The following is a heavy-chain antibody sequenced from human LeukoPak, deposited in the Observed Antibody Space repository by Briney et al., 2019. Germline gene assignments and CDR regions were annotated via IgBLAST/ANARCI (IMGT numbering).Heavy chain of an antibody. Sequence: GRSLRLSCAASGFTFSNYAMHWVRQAPGKGLEWVAVISNDGGNTYYAGSVKGRFTISRDNSKNTLYLQLNSLRAEDTSVYYCARDSTYYYASGSSGPHYFDYWGQGPLVTVSS. CDR3: ARDSTYYYASGSSGPHYFDY. CDR1: GFTFSNYA. V-gene: IGHV3-30*01. D-gene: IGHD3-10*01. CDR2: ISNDGGNT. J-gene: IGHJ4*02.